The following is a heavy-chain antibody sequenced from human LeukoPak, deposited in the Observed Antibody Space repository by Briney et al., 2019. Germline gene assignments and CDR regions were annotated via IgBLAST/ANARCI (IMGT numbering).Heavy chain of an antibody. CDR2: IDYSGST. Sequence: SETLSLTCTVSGGSMRSHYWSWIRQTPGKGLEWIGYIDYSGSTRYNPSLQSRVTISVDTSKNQFSLKLTSVTATDTAVDYCARLINNDNSGDADTFDMWGQGTVVTVFS. D-gene: IGHD3-22*01. CDR3: ARLINNDNSGDADTFDM. CDR1: GGSMRSHY. J-gene: IGHJ3*02. V-gene: IGHV4-59*11.